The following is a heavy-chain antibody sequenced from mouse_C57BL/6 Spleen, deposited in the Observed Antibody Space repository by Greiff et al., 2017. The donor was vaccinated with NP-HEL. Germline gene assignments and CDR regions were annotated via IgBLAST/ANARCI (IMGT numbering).Heavy chain of an antibody. Sequence: LVESGAELMKPGASVKLSCKATGYTFTGYWIEWVKQRPGHGLEWIGEILPGSGSTNYNEKFKGKATFTAYTSSNTAYMQLSSLTTEDSVIYCCARNIYLDDVAWFAYWGKGTLVTVSA. CDR1: GYTFTGYW. V-gene: IGHV1-9*01. J-gene: IGHJ3*01. CDR3: ARNIYLDDVAWFAY. CDR2: ILPGSGST. D-gene: IGHD2-1*01.